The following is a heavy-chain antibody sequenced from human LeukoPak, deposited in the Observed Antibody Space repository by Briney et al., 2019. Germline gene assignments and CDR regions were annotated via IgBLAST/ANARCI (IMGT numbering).Heavy chain of an antibody. V-gene: IGHV1-18*01. Sequence: ASVKVSCKGSGYTFRSYDITWVRQAPGQGLQWMGWISDYNGKTKYAPEFQGRVTLTTDTSTNTAYMELRSLRVDDTAVYFCARAMAVGAFTFDYWGQGTLVTASS. CDR2: ISDYNGKT. J-gene: IGHJ4*02. CDR1: GYTFRSYD. D-gene: IGHD1-26*01. CDR3: ARAMAVGAFTFDY.